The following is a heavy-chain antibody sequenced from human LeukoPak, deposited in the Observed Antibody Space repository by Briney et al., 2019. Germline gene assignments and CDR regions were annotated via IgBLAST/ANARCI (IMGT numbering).Heavy chain of an antibody. CDR1: GFTFSTSS. Sequence: GGSLRLSCAASGFTFSTSSMSWLRQAPGKGLEFISYISSSSSTIYYADSMKGRFTISRDNAKNSLYLQMNSLRAEDTAMYYCVRAAMVRGVITHFDSWGQGTLVTVSS. J-gene: IGHJ4*02. CDR3: VRAAMVRGVITHFDS. V-gene: IGHV3-48*01. D-gene: IGHD3-10*01. CDR2: ISSSSSTI.